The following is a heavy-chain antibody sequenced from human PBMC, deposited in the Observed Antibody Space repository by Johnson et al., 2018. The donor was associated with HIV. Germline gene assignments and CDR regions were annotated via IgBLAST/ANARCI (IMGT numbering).Heavy chain of an antibody. J-gene: IGHJ3*02. Sequence: QVQLVESGGGLGKPGGSLRLSCAGSGFTFSDYYMNWLRQAPGKGLEWVSYISSTGSTIYYADSVKGRFTISRDNAKRSLYLQMSSLRAEDTAVYYCARDRGYWTNGVCYYDAFDIWGQVTMVTVSA. CDR3: ARDRGYWTNGVCYYDAFDI. V-gene: IGHV3-11*04. CDR1: GFTFSDYY. CDR2: ISSTGSTI. D-gene: IGHD2-8*01.